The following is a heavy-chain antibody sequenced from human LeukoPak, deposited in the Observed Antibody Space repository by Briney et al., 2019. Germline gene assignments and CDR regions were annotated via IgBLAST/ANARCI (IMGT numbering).Heavy chain of an antibody. V-gene: IGHV4-59*12. CDR3: ARDRTYREDYYYYGMDV. CDR2: IYYSGST. J-gene: IGHJ6*02. D-gene: IGHD1-26*01. CDR1: GGSISSYY. Sequence: SETLSLTCTVSGGSISSYYWSWIRQPPGKGLEWIGYIYYSGSTNYNPSLKSRVTISVDTSKNQFSLKLSSVTAADTAVYYCARDRTYREDYYYYGMDVWGQGTTVTVSS.